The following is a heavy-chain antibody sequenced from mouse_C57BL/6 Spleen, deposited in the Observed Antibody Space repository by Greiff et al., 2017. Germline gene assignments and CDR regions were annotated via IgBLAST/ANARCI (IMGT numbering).Heavy chain of an antibody. J-gene: IGHJ1*03. CDR1: GYAFSSYW. V-gene: IGHV1-80*01. CDR3: ARIPNYYGSSSGYFDV. CDR2: IYPGDGDT. D-gene: IGHD1-1*01. Sequence: VQLQQSGAELVKPGASVKISCKASGYAFSSYWMNWVKQRPGKGLEWIGQIYPGDGDTNYNGKFKGKATLTADKSSSTAYMQLSSLTSEDSAVYFCARIPNYYGSSSGYFDVWGTGTTVTVSS.